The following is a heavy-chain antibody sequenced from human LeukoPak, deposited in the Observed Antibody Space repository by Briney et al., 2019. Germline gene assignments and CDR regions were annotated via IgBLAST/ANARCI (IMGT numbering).Heavy chain of an antibody. Sequence: GGSLRLSCVASGFTFNDHGMHWVRQAPGKGLEWVALISSDGSNKYYADSVKGRFTISRDNSKNTLYLQMNSLRAEDTAVYYCASKRYCGGDCYYQIDYWGQGTLVTVSS. J-gene: IGHJ4*02. CDR2: ISSDGSNK. V-gene: IGHV3-30*03. CDR1: GFTFNDHG. D-gene: IGHD2-21*02. CDR3: ASKRYCGGDCYYQIDY.